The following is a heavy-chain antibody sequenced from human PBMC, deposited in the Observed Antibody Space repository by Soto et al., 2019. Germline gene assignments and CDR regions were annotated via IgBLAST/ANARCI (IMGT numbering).Heavy chain of an antibody. CDR1: GFTFTTYW. V-gene: IGHV3-7*03. CDR3: VRGGHGSGSYLGSS. D-gene: IGHD3-10*01. Sequence: GGSLRLSCVASGFTFTTYWMSWVRQAPGKGLQWVANIRQDGGAQYYVDSVKGRFTISRDNAKNSVYLQMDSLRVEDTAVYYCVRGGHGSGSYLGSSWGQGILGAASS. CDR2: IRQDGGAQ. J-gene: IGHJ5*02.